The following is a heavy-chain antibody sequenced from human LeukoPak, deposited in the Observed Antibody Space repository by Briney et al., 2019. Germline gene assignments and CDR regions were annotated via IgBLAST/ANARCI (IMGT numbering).Heavy chain of an antibody. V-gene: IGHV3-23*01. D-gene: IGHD5-18*01. CDR3: VGVRYSYGFSDY. J-gene: IGHJ4*02. CDR1: GGSISSSN. CDR2: ISSGSGVST. Sequence: GTLSLTCAVSGGSISSSNWWSWVRQAPGKGLEWVSTISSGSGVSTYYADPVKGRFTISRDNSKNTLYLQINSLRAEDTGVYFCVGVRYSYGFSDYWGQGTLVTVSS.